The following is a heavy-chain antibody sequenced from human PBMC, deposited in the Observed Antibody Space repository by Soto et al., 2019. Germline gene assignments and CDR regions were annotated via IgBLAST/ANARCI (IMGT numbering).Heavy chain of an antibody. J-gene: IGHJ4*02. Sequence: PSETLSLTCTVSGGSISSSSYYWGWIRQPPGKGLEWIGSIYYSGSTYYNPSLKSRVTISVDTSKNQFSLKLSSVTAADTAVYYLGGFNGAGTHLGYLGQGTLVTGS. CDR1: GGSISSSSYY. CDR2: IYYSGST. D-gene: IGHD3-16*01. CDR3: GGFNGAGTHLGY. V-gene: IGHV4-39*01.